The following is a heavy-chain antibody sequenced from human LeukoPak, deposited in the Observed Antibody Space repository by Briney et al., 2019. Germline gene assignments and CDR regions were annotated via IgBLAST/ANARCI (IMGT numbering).Heavy chain of an antibody. CDR2: INPNSGGT. J-gene: IGHJ4*02. D-gene: IGHD3-10*01. CDR1: VYTFTGYY. CDR3: ARHTITMVRGVVPYYFDY. Sequence: ASVNVSCKASVYTFTGYYMHWVRQAPGQGLEWMGWINPNSGGTNYAQKFQGRVTMTRDTSISTAYMELSRLRSDDTAVYYCARHTITMVRGVVPYYFDYWGQGTLVTVSS. V-gene: IGHV1-2*02.